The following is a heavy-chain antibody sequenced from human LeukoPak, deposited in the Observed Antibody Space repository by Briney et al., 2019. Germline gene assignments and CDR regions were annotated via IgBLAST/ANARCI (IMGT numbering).Heavy chain of an antibody. Sequence: SETLCLTCAVYGGSFSGYYWSWIRQPPGKGLEWIGEINHSGSTNYNPSLKSRVTISVDTSKNQFSLKLSSVTAADTAVYYCARLRVWGVRHAFDIWGQGTMVTVSS. D-gene: IGHD3-16*01. CDR2: INHSGST. CDR1: GGSFSGYY. J-gene: IGHJ3*02. CDR3: ARLRVWGVRHAFDI. V-gene: IGHV4-34*01.